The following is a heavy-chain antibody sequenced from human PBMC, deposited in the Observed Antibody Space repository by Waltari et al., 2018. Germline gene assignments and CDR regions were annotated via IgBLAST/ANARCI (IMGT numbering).Heavy chain of an antibody. Sequence: QVQLQQWGAGLLKPSETLSLTCAVYGGSSSDYHWAWVRQPPGKGLEWIGEINHGGGTNFNPSLKSRLTISLDTSKNQFSLNLNPVTAADTAIYYCARDFRYRGSGNLGYWGQGTLVTVSS. J-gene: IGHJ4*02. D-gene: IGHD6-19*01. CDR1: GGSSSDYH. CDR2: INHGGGT. V-gene: IGHV4-34*01. CDR3: ARDFRYRGSGNLGY.